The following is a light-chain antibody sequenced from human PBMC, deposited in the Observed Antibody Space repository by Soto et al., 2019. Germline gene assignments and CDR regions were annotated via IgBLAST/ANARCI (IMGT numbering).Light chain of an antibody. V-gene: IGKV3-15*01. J-gene: IGKJ1*01. CDR3: QQYKNGWT. CDR2: GAS. Sequence: EIVMTQSPATLSVSPGERATLSCRANQSVSSNLAWYQQKPGQAPRLLIYGASTRATGIPAKFSGGGSGTEFTLTISSLQSEDFAIYYCQQYKNGWTFGQGTKVEIK. CDR1: QSVSSN.